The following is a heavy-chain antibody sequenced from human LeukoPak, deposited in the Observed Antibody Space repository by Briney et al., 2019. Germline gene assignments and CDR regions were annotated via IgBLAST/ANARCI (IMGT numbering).Heavy chain of an antibody. CDR1: GYSISSGYY. D-gene: IGHD3-3*01. CDR3: ARDCDFWSGYYGGGGDY. Sequence: SETLSLTCTVSGYSISSGYYWGWIQQPPGKGLEWIGSIYHSGSTYYNPSLKSRVTMSVDTSKNQFSLKLSSVTAADTAVYYCARDCDFWSGYYGGGGDYWGQGTLVTVSS. J-gene: IGHJ4*02. V-gene: IGHV4-38-2*02. CDR2: IYHSGST.